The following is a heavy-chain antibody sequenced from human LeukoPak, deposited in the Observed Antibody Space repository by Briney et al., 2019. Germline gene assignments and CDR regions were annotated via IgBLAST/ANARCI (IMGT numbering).Heavy chain of an antibody. Sequence: GGALRLSPAASVFTFSNASINGVRQAPGKGVEWVGRIKSKGDGGTNDYAAPVKGRFTISSDDSKTQLSMQMNSIKTEDKAVYYCNTDYLGGGIKSWGQGTLVTVSS. CDR2: IKSKGDGGTN. D-gene: IGHD1-14*01. CDR1: VFTFSNAS. V-gene: IGHV3-15*01. CDR3: NTDYLGGGIKS. J-gene: IGHJ4*02.